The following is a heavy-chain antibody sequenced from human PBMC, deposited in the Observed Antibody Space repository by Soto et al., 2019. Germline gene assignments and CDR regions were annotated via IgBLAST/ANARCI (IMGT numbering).Heavy chain of an antibody. CDR3: ARSKYYDILTGYYAFDI. J-gene: IGHJ3*02. D-gene: IGHD3-9*01. CDR2: ISSSSSYI. CDR1: GFTFSSYS. Sequence: GGSLRLSCAASGFTFSSYSMNWVRQAPGKGLEWVSSISSSSSYIYYADSVKGRFTISRDNAKNSLYLQMNSLRAEDTAVYYCARSKYYDILTGYYAFDIWGQGTMVTVSS. V-gene: IGHV3-21*01.